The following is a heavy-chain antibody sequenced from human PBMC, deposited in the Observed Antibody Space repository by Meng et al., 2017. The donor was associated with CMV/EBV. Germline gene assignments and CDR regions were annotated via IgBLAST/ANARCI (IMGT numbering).Heavy chain of an antibody. Sequence: GSLRLSCAVYGGSFSGYYWSWIRQPPGKGLEWIGEINHSGSTNYNPSLKSRVTISVDTSKNQFSLKLSSVTAADTAVYYCARGTIFDPWGQGTLVTVSS. J-gene: IGHJ5*02. CDR3: ARGTIFDP. V-gene: IGHV4-34*01. CDR2: INHSGST. CDR1: GGSFSGYY. D-gene: IGHD3-3*01.